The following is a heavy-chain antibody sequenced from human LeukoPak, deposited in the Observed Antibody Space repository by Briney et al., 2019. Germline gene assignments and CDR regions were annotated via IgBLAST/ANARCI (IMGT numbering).Heavy chain of an antibody. V-gene: IGHV4-34*01. CDR1: GGSFSGYY. J-gene: IGHJ4*02. CDR3: ARGQGRDGYNGILDY. CDR2: INPSGTT. Sequence: SETLSLTCAVYGGSFSGYYRTWIRQPPGKGLECIGEINPSGTTNYNPSLKSRVTISVDRSKHQFSMKLRSVTAADTAVFYCARGQGRDGYNGILDYWGQGDLVTVSS. D-gene: IGHD5-24*01.